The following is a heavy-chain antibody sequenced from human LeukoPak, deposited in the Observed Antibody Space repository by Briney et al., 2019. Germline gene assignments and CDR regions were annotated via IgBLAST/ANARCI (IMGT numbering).Heavy chain of an antibody. CDR1: GFTFSSYG. V-gene: IGHV3-33*01. Sequence: GGSLRLSCAASGFTFSSYGMHWVRQAPGKGLERVAVIWYDGSNKYYADSVKGRFTISRDNSKNTLYLQMNSLRAEDTAVYYCARAGGGSSWANHDYWGQGTLVTVSS. D-gene: IGHD6-13*01. CDR3: ARAGGGSSWANHDY. CDR2: IWYDGSNK. J-gene: IGHJ4*02.